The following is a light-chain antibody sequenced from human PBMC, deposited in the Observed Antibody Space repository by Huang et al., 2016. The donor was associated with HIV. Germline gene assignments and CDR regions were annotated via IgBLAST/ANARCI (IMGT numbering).Light chain of an antibody. CDR1: QSVSSN. CDR3: QQYNNWPPLT. V-gene: IGKV3-15*01. J-gene: IGKJ4*01. Sequence: EIVMTQSPATLSVSPGERATLSCRASQSVSSNLAWYQQKPGQAPRLLIYGASTRATGMPARFSGSGSGTEVTLTISSLQSEDFAVYYCQQYNNWPPLTFGGGTKVEIK. CDR2: GAS.